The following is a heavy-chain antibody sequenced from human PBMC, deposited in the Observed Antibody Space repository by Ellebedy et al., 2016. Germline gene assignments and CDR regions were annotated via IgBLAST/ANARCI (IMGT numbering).Heavy chain of an antibody. CDR1: GGSISIYY. J-gene: IGHJ4*02. V-gene: IGHV4-59*01. Sequence: SETLSLTXTVSGGSISIYYWTWIRQSPGKGLEWIGNIYYTGSTNYNPSLRSRVTISVDPSKKQFSLKLSSVTAADTAMYFCARDYYDSSGRIIDYWGQGTLVTVSS. CDR2: IYYTGST. CDR3: ARDYYDSSGRIIDY. D-gene: IGHD3-22*01.